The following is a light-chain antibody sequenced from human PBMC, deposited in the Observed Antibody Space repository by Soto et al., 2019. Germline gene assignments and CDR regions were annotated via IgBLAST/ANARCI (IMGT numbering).Light chain of an antibody. J-gene: IGKJ2*01. CDR2: ETD. CDR1: QSLSNF. CDR3: QQRSNWPPT. Sequence: EIVLTQSPATLSLSPGETATLSCRASQSLSNFLAWYQQKPGQAPRLLIYETDHRATGIPDRFSGSGSGTDFALTITSLEPEDFAVYHCQQRSNWPPTFGQGSNLEIK. V-gene: IGKV3-11*01.